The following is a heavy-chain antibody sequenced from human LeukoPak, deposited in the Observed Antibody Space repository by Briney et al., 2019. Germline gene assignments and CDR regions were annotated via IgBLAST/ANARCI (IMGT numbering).Heavy chain of an antibody. CDR2: IYYSGST. J-gene: IGHJ4*02. Sequence: SETLSLTCTVSGGSISSSSYYWGWIRQPPGKGLEWIGSIYYSGSTYYNPSLKSRVTISVDTSKNQFSLKLSSVTAADTAVYYCAGQIVGATIGSYYFDYWGQGTLVTVSS. D-gene: IGHD1-26*01. V-gene: IGHV4-39*01. CDR3: AGQIVGATIGSYYFDY. CDR1: GGSISSSSYY.